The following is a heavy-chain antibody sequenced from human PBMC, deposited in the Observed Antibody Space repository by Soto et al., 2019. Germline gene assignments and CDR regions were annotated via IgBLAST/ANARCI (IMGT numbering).Heavy chain of an antibody. D-gene: IGHD2-15*01. J-gene: IGHJ3*02. CDR2: IDATSNII. CDR1: GFSFRNFE. V-gene: IGHV3-48*03. CDR3: AGDRWHANHYPGAFDI. Sequence: GGSLRLSCAASGFSFRNFEMNWVRQAPGKGLEWVSYIDATSNIIYYADSVKGRFTISRDNSKNSLFLQMNSLRAEDTALYYCAGDRWHANHYPGAFDIWGRGTMVTVSS.